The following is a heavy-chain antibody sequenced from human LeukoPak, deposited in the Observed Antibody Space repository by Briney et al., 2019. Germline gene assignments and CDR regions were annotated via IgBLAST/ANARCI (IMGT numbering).Heavy chain of an antibody. Sequence: GGSLRLSCAASGFTFDDYAMHWVRQAPGKGLEWVSLISGDGGSTYYADSVKGRFTISRDNSKNSLYLQMNSLRTEDTALYYYGKGTSTWALDPWGQGTLVTVSS. CDR3: GKGTSTWALDP. J-gene: IGHJ5*02. V-gene: IGHV3-43*02. CDR1: GFTFDDYA. D-gene: IGHD1-1*01. CDR2: ISGDGGST.